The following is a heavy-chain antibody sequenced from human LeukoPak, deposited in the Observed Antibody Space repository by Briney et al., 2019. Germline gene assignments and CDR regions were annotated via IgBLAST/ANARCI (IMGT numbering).Heavy chain of an antibody. V-gene: IGHV4-59*08. CDR2: IYYSGST. CDR3: ARHRRYSSGWYGDFDY. D-gene: IGHD6-19*01. CDR1: AGSISSYY. J-gene: IGHJ4*02. Sequence: SETLSLTCTVSAGSISSYYWTWIRQPPGKGLEWIGYIYYSGSTNYNPSLKSRVTISVDTSKNQFSLKLSSVIAADTAVYYCARHRRYSSGWYGDFDYWGQGTLVTVSS.